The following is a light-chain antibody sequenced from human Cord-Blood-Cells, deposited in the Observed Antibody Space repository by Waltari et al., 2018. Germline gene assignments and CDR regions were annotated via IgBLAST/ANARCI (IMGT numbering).Light chain of an antibody. V-gene: IGKV1-9*01. CDR1: QGISSY. CDR2: AAS. J-gene: IGKJ1*01. Sequence: IQLTQSPSSLSASVGDRVTIPCRASQGISSYLAWYQQKPGKAPKLLIYAASTLQSGVPSRFSGSGSGTDCTLTISSLQPEDFATYYCQQRNSYPRTFGQGTKGEIK. CDR3: QQRNSYPRT.